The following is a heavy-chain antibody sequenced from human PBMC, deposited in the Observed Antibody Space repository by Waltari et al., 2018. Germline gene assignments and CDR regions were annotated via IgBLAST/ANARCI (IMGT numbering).Heavy chain of an antibody. Sequence: EVQLVQSGAEVKKPGATVKISCKASGYTFTDYYMHWVQQAPGKGLEWMGRVDPEDSETIYAEKFQGRVTITADTSTDTAYMELSSLRSEDTAVYYCATDVMGVRGYSGYESDYWGQGTLVTVSS. CDR1: GYTFTDYY. D-gene: IGHD5-12*01. V-gene: IGHV1-69-2*01. CDR2: VDPEDSET. CDR3: ATDVMGVRGYSGYESDY. J-gene: IGHJ4*02.